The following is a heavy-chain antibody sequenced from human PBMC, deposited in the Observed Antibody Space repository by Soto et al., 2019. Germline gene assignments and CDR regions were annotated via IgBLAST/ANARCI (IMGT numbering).Heavy chain of an antibody. CDR1: GFTFSSYA. J-gene: IGHJ4*02. V-gene: IGHV3-23*01. D-gene: IGHD3-10*01. CDR2: VSGSGGST. CDR3: AKDREGEWFGDPLDY. Sequence: EVQLLESGGGLVQPGGSLRLSCAASGFTFSSYAMSWVRQAPGKGLEWVSAVSGSGGSTYYADSVKGRFTISRDNSKNTLYLQMNSLRAEDTAVYYCAKDREGEWFGDPLDYWGQGTLVTVSS.